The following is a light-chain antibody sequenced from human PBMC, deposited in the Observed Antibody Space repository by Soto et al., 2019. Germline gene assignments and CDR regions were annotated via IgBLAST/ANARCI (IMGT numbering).Light chain of an antibody. V-gene: IGLV2-14*01. CDR1: SCDVRTYNY. Sequence: QSALTQPASVSGSPGQSITISCTGTSCDVRTYNYVSWYQQHPGKAPKLLIYDVSTRPSGISNRFSGSKSGNTASLTISGLQSEDEADYYCSSYATSSTLFGTGTKVTVL. CDR2: DVS. CDR3: SSYATSSTL. J-gene: IGLJ1*01.